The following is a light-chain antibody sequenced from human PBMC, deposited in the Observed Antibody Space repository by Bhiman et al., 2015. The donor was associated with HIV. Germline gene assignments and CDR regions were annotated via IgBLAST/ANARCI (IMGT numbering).Light chain of an antibody. CDR1: SNDIGAYSY. V-gene: IGLV2-14*03. CDR3: QSYDNSLHGAV. Sequence: QSALTQPASVSGSPGQSITISCTGTSNDIGAYSYVSWYQHHPGKAPTLMIYNITKRPSRVSDRFSGSKSGNSASLTISGLQAEDEADYYCQSYDNSLHGAVFGGGTRLTVL. J-gene: IGLJ2*01. CDR2: NIT.